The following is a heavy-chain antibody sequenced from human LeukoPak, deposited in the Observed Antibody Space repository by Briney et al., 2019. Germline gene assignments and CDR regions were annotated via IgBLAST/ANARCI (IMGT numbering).Heavy chain of an antibody. CDR1: GFTFSCYA. D-gene: IGHD3-22*01. J-gene: IGHJ6*02. CDR2: ISYDGSNK. Sequence: PGGSLRLSCAAYGFTFSCYAMHWVRQAPGKGLEWVAVISYDGSNKYYADSVKGRFTISRDNSKNTLYLQMNSLRAEDTAVYYCAREASRGYYRVHYYYGMDVWGQGTTVTVSS. V-gene: IGHV3-30-3*01. CDR3: AREASRGYYRVHYYYGMDV.